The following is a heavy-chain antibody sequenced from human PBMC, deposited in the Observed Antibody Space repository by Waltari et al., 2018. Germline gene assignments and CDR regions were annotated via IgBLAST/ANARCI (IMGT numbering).Heavy chain of an antibody. J-gene: IGHJ2*01. Sequence: QVQLQESGPGLVKPSQTLSLTCAVSGESITSAAYYCSCIRQAPGKGLEWIGHTYNSGTTYYYPSLKSRVSISVDTSQNHFSLQLTSVTAADTAVYYCARSTGYPYWNFDLWSRGTLVTVSS. CDR2: TYNSGTT. D-gene: IGHD3-22*01. CDR3: ARSTGYPYWNFDL. V-gene: IGHV4-30-4*08. CDR1: GESITSAAYY.